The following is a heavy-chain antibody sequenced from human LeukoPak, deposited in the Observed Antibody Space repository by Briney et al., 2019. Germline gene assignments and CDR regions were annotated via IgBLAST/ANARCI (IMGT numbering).Heavy chain of an antibody. V-gene: IGHV1-46*01. CDR2: INPSGGST. CDR1: GYTFTSYA. J-gene: IGHJ4*02. D-gene: IGHD3-22*01. Sequence: ASVKVSCKASGYTFTSYAMHWVRQAPGQGLEWMGIINPSGGSTSYAQKFQGRVTMTRDTSTSTVYMELSSLRSEDTAVYYCARVCYYDSSGYYYGYFDYWGQGTLVTVSS. CDR3: ARVCYYDSSGYYYGYFDY.